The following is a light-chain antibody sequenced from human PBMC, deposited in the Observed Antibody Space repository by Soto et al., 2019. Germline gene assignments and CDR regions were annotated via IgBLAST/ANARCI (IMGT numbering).Light chain of an antibody. CDR2: GAS. J-gene: IGKJ2*01. CDR3: QQYNDRPT. Sequence: EIMMTQSPVTLSVSPGERATLSCRASQSVSSNLAWYQQKPSQAPRLLIYGASTRATGLPARFSGGGSGTEFTLTISSLQSEDFAIYYCQQYNDRPTFGQGTKLEIK. V-gene: IGKV3-15*01. CDR1: QSVSSN.